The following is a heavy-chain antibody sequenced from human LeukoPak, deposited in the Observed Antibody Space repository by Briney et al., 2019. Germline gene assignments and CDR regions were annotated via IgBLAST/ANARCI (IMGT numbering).Heavy chain of an antibody. J-gene: IGHJ4*02. V-gene: IGHV1-2*02. CDR1: GYTFTCYY. CDR3: ARDLLVVGASNRDY. D-gene: IGHD1-26*01. Sequence: GASVKVSCKASGYTFTCYYMHWVGQAPGQGLEWMGWINPNSGGTNYAQKFQGRVTMTRDTSISTAYMELSRLRSDDTAVYYCARDLLVVGASNRDYWGQGTLVTVSS. CDR2: INPNSGGT.